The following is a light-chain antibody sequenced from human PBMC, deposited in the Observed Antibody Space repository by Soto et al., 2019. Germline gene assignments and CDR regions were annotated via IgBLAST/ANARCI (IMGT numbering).Light chain of an antibody. CDR3: QTWDTGIRV. CDR2: LNSDGSH. Sequence: QSVLTQSPSASASLGASVKLTCTVSSGHIDYAIAWHQQQPEKGPRFLMKLNSDGSHSKGDGIPDRFSGSSSGTERYLTISSLRYEDEADYYCQTWDTGIRVFGGGTQLTVL. V-gene: IGLV4-69*01. CDR1: SGHIDYA. J-gene: IGLJ2*01.